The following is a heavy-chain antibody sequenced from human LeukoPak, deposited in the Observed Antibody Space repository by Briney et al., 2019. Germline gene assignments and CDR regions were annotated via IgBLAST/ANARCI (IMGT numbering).Heavy chain of an antibody. CDR3: ARGREGSGSRYFDY. J-gene: IGHJ4*02. V-gene: IGHV4-39*01. D-gene: IGHD3-10*01. CDR1: GGSISSSSYY. CDR2: IDYSGST. Sequence: SETLSLTCTVSGGSISSSSYYWGWIRQPPGKGLEWTGSIDYSGSTYYNPSLKSRVTISVDTSKNQFSLKLISVTAADTAVYYCARGREGSGSRYFDYWGQGTLVTVSS.